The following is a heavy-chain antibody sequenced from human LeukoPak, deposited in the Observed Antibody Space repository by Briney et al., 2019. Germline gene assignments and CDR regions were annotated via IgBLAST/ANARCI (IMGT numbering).Heavy chain of an antibody. CDR1: GGSFSGYY. CDR3: ARASPPVYDFWDY. D-gene: IGHD3-3*01. J-gene: IGHJ4*02. Sequence: SETLSLTCAVYGGSFSGYYWSWIRQPPGKGLEWIGEINHSGSTNYNPSLKSRVTISVDTSKNQSSLKLSSVTAADTAVYYCARASPPVYDFWDYWGQGTLVTVSS. CDR2: INHSGST. V-gene: IGHV4-34*01.